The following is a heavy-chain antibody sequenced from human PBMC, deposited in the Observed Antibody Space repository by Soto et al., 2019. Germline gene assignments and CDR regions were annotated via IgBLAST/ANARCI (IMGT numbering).Heavy chain of an antibody. CDR3: ARSYYGSGSYYMEV. D-gene: IGHD3-10*01. V-gene: IGHV4-39*01. CDR1: GGSISSSSYY. CDR2: IYYSGST. Sequence: SETLSLTCTVSGGSISSSSYYWGWIRQPPGKGLEWIGSIYYSGSTYYNPSLKSRVTISVDTSKNQFSLKLSSVTAADTAVYYCARSYYGSGSYYMEVWGKGTTVTVSS. J-gene: IGHJ6*03.